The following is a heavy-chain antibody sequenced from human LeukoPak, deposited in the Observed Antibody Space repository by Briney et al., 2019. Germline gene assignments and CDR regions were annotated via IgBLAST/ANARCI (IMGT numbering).Heavy chain of an antibody. V-gene: IGHV3-21*01. CDR1: GFTFSSYA. Sequence: GGSLRLSCAASGFTFSSYAMSWVRQAPGKGLEWVSSISSSSSYIYYADSVKGRFTISRDNAKNSLYLQMNSLRAEDTAVYYCARAIFRAVVVITKRAVSAFDIWGQGTMVTVSS. D-gene: IGHD3-22*01. J-gene: IGHJ3*02. CDR3: ARAIFRAVVVITKRAVSAFDI. CDR2: ISSSSSYI.